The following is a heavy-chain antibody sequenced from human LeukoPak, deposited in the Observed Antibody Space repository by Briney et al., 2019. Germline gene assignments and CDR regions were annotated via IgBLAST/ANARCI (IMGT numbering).Heavy chain of an antibody. CDR1: GYTFANYW. D-gene: IGHD3-10*01. Sequence: ESLKISCRATGYTFANYWIGWVRQMPGRGLEWMGIMYPGDSDTRYSPSFQGQVTLSADKSISTAYLQWSSLRASDTAMYYCAASTYGSGAYVGFDSWGQGTLVTVSS. CDR2: MYPGDSDT. J-gene: IGHJ4*02. CDR3: AASTYGSGAYVGFDS. V-gene: IGHV5-51*01.